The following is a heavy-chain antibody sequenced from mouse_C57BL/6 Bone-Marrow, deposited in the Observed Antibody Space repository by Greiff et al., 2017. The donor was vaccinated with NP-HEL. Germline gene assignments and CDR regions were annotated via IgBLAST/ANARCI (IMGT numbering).Heavy chain of an antibody. Sequence: VKLQQSGPELVKPGASVKISCKASGYSFTSYYIHWVKQRPGQGLEWIGWIYPGSGNTKYNEKFKGKATLTADTSSSTAYMQLSSLTSEDSAVYYCARNRGTWWYFDVWGTGTTVTVSS. D-gene: IGHD3-3*01. V-gene: IGHV1-66*01. CDR2: IYPGSGNT. CDR1: GYSFTSYY. CDR3: ARNRGTWWYFDV. J-gene: IGHJ1*03.